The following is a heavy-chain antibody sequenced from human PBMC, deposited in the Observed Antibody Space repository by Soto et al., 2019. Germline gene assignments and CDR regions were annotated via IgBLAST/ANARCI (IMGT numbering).Heavy chain of an antibody. CDR1: GGSISSGGYY. J-gene: IGHJ5*02. D-gene: IGHD2-15*01. V-gene: IGHV4-31*03. CDR2: IYYSGST. CDR3: ARGGVVASWFDP. Sequence: QVQLQESGPGLVKPSQTLSLTCTVSGGSISSGGYYWSWIRQHPGKGLEWIGYIYYSGSTYYNPSLKRRVTISVDTSKNQFSLELSSVTAADTAVYYCARGGVVASWFDPWGQGTLVTVSS.